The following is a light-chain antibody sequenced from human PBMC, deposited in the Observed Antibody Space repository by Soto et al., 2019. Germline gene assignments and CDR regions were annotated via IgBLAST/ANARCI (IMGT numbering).Light chain of an antibody. CDR1: QSISSY. CDR2: AAS. CDR3: QQSYGTPLT. V-gene: IGKV1-39*01. J-gene: IGKJ1*01. Sequence: DLQITQSPSSLSPSVGDRVTITCRASQSISSYLNWYQQKPGKAPKLLIYAASSLQSGVPSRFSGSGSGTDFTLTITSLQPEDFATYHCQQSYGTPLTFGQGTKVDIK.